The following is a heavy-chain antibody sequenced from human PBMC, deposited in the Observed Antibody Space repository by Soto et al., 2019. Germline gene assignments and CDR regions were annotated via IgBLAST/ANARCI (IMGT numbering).Heavy chain of an antibody. CDR3: ARVVMTTVPASFYYGLDV. CDR2: IIPLIGTA. D-gene: IGHD4-4*01. V-gene: IGHV1-69*18. Sequence: QVQLVQSGAEVRKPGSSVTVSSKASGGTFSTYGITWVRQAPGQGLEWMGNIIPLIGTANYAQRFRGRVTITADESTTTAYMELTSLRSEDTAVYYCARVVMTTVPASFYYGLDVWGQGTTVTVSS. J-gene: IGHJ6*02. CDR1: GGTFSTYG.